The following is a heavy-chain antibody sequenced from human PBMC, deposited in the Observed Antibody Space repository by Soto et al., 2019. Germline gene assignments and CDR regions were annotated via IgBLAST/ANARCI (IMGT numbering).Heavy chain of an antibody. Sequence: QVQLVQSGAEVKKPGSSVKVSCKASGGTFSSYAISWVRQAPGQGLEWMGGIIPIFGTANYAQKFQGRVTSTADESTSTAYMELSSLRSEDTAVYYCARGPSSVVVWVGDAFDIWGQGTMVTVSS. D-gene: IGHD2-15*01. CDR1: GGTFSSYA. CDR3: ARGPSSVVVWVGDAFDI. V-gene: IGHV1-69*01. CDR2: IIPIFGTA. J-gene: IGHJ3*02.